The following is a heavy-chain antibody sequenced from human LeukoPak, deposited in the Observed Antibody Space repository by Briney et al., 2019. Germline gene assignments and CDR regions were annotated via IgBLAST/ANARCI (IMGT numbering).Heavy chain of an antibody. J-gene: IGHJ4*02. D-gene: IGHD1-26*01. Sequence: PGGSLRLSCAASGFTFSSYGMSWVRQAPGKGLEWVSAISGSGGSTYYADSVKGRSTISRDNSKNTLYLQMNSLRAEDTAVYYCARDYKIVGATTYFDYWGQGTLVTVSS. CDR1: GFTFSSYG. CDR2: ISGSGGST. V-gene: IGHV3-23*01. CDR3: ARDYKIVGATTYFDY.